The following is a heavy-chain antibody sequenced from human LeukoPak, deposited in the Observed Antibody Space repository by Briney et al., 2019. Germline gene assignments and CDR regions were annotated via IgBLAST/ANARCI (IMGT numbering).Heavy chain of an antibody. Sequence: SETLSLTCTVSGGSISSYYRSWIRQPPGKGLEWIGYIYTSGSTNYNPSLKSRVTISVDTSKNQFSLKLSSVTAADTAVYYCARHMGLYYFDYWGQGTLVTVSS. V-gene: IGHV4-4*09. J-gene: IGHJ4*02. D-gene: IGHD3/OR15-3a*01. CDR1: GGSISSYY. CDR3: ARHMGLYYFDY. CDR2: IYTSGST.